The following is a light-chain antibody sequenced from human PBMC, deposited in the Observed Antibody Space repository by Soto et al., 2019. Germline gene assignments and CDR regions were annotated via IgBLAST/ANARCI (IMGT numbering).Light chain of an antibody. V-gene: IGKV1-39*01. CDR1: QTISDY. CDR3: QQSFSTPRT. Sequence: DIQMTQSPSSLSASIGNRVTITCRASQTISDYLNWYQHKPGKAPQLLIYAASNLQSGVPSRFSGSGSGTDFTLTISSLQPEDVATYFCQQSFSTPRTFGQGTKVEIK. J-gene: IGKJ1*01. CDR2: AAS.